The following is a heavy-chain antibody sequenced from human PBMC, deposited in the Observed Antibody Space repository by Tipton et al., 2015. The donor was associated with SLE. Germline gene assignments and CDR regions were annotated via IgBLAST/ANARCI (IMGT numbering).Heavy chain of an antibody. CDR1: GYTFTAYY. CDR2: ISPNNGRT. V-gene: IGHV1-2*02. J-gene: IGHJ4*02. Sequence: QSGPEVKRPGASVKVSCRTSGYTFTAYYLHWVRQAPGQGLEWVGWISPNNGRTNYAQKFQGRVTLTRDTSISTAYMDLTRLTSDDTAMYYCAVGVLTPGFDYWSQGALVLVSS. CDR3: AVGVLTPGFDY. D-gene: IGHD4-17*01.